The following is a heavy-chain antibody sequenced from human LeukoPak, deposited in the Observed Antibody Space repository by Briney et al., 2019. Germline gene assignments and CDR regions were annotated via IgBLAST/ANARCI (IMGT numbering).Heavy chain of an antibody. V-gene: IGHV3-30-3*01. CDR1: GLTFSSYA. J-gene: IGHJ6*03. CDR2: ISYDGSNK. D-gene: IGHD4-17*01. Sequence: GGSLRLSCAASGLTFSSYAMHWVRQAPGKGLEWVAVISYDGSNKYYADSVKGRFTISRDNSKNTLYLQMNSLRAEDTAVYYCANPDYGDTFYYMDVWGKGTTVTVSS. CDR3: ANPDYGDTFYYMDV.